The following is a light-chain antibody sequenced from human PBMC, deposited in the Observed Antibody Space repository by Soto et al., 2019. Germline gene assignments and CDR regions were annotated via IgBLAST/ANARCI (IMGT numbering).Light chain of an antibody. CDR1: QSITRW. CDR3: QQYHNYST. V-gene: IGKV1-5*01. CDR2: DAS. J-gene: IGKJ1*01. Sequence: DIEITQSPSTLSASVGDRVTITCRASQSITRWLAWYQQTPGEAPQLLISDASNPESGVPSRLSGSGSGTEFTLTIRNLQPDDFATYYCQQYHNYSTFGQGTKVDIK.